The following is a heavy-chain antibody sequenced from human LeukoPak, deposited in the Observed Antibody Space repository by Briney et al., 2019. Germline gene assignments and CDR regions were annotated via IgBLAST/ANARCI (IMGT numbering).Heavy chain of an antibody. V-gene: IGHV1-18*01. CDR1: GYTFTSYG. J-gene: IGHJ5*02. CDR3: ARVGLDTAMVTGYWFDP. D-gene: IGHD5-18*01. CDR2: ISAYNGNT. Sequence: ASVKVSCKASGYTFTSYGISWVRQAPGQGLEWMGWISAYNGNTNYAQKLQGRVTMTTDTSTSTAYMELRSLRSEDTAVYYCARVGLDTAMVTGYWFDPWGQGTLVTVSS.